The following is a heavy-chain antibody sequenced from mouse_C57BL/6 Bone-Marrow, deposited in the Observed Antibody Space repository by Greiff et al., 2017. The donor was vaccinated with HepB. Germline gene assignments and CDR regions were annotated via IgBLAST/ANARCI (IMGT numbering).Heavy chain of an antibody. CDR1: GYTFTDYY. Sequence: EVQLQQSGPELVKPGASVKISCKASGYTFTDYYMNWVKQSHGKSLEWIGDINPNNGGTSYNQKFKGKATLTVDKSSSTAYMELRSLTSEDSAVYYCAREDLGHYFDYWGQGTTLTVSS. CDR3: AREDLGHYFDY. J-gene: IGHJ2*01. CDR2: INPNNGGT. V-gene: IGHV1-26*01.